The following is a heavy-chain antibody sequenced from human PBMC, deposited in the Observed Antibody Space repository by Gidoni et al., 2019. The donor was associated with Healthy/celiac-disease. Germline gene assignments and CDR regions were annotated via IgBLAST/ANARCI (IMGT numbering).Heavy chain of an antibody. V-gene: IGHV3-33*01. Sequence: QVQLVESGGGVVQPGRSLRLSCAASGCTFSSYGMPWARQAPGKGLGWVAVICNDGSNKYYADSVKGRFTISRDNSKNTLYLQMNSLRAEDTAVYYCARGRDPSIVATPYFDYWGQGTLVTVSS. D-gene: IGHD5-12*01. CDR1: GCTFSSYG. J-gene: IGHJ4*02. CDR3: ARGRDPSIVATPYFDY. CDR2: ICNDGSNK.